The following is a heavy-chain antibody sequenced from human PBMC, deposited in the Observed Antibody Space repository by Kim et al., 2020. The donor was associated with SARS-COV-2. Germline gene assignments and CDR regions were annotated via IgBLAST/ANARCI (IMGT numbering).Heavy chain of an antibody. Sequence: SETLSLTCTVSGGSISSSSYYWGWIRHPPGKGLEWIGSIYYSGSTYYNPSLKSRVTISVDTSKNQFSLKLSSVTAADTAVYYCARTSRSTSDYWGQGTLVTVSS. D-gene: IGHD2-2*01. CDR3: ARTSRSTSDY. CDR2: IYYSGST. CDR1: GGSISSSSYY. V-gene: IGHV4-39*01. J-gene: IGHJ4*02.